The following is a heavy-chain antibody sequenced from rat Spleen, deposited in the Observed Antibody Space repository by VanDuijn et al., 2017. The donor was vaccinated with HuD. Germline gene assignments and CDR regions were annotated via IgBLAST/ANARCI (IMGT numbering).Heavy chain of an antibody. J-gene: IGHJ2*01. CDR3: TREGYDGTSSGFDY. CDR2: ISPSGGNT. D-gene: IGHD1-12*02. Sequence: EVQLVESGGGLVQPGRSLKLSCTASGFTFSNYGMHWIRQAPTKGLEWVASISPSGGNTYYRDSVKGRFTISRANTKSPLYLQMDSLRSEDSATYYCTREGYDGTSSGFDYWGQGVMVTVSS. CDR1: GFTFSNYG. V-gene: IGHV5-19*01.